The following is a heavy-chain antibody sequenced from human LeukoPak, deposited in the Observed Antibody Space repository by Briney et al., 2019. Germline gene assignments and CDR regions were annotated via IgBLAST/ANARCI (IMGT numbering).Heavy chain of an antibody. Sequence: GGSLRLTCAASGFTFSGFSLNWVRQAPGKGLEWISNIRPSGSDMYYAASVKGRFTISRDSATNSLYLHMNNLKVDDSAVYFCVRDFNWAFDSWGQGTLVTVSS. V-gene: IGHV3-48*01. CDR2: IRPSGSDM. CDR3: VRDFNWAFDS. J-gene: IGHJ4*02. CDR1: GFTFSGFS. D-gene: IGHD7-27*01.